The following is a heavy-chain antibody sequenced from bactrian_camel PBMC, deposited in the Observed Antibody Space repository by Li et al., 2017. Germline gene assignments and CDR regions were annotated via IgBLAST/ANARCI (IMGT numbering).Heavy chain of an antibody. Sequence: LVESGGGSAQAGGSLRLTYVAPEDILGNYCMGWFRQAPGKGREGVVRLEPGGRTVYADSVKGRFTVSRDNAKNTLYLQMNTLKPEDSANYYCAAERSGSYCYSLLAGDAYWGQGTQVTVS. CDR2: LEPGGRT. V-gene: IGHV3S53*01. J-gene: IGHJ4*01. D-gene: IGHD2*01. CDR3: AAERSGSYCYSLLAGDAY. CDR1: EDILGNYC.